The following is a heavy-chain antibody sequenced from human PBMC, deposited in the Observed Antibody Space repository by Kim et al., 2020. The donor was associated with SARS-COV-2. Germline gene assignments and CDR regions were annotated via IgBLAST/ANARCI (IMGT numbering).Heavy chain of an antibody. CDR3: AKPEYYGSGGFYNHHYF. V-gene: IGHV3-30*18. D-gene: IGHD3-10*01. J-gene: IGHJ4*01. Sequence: GGSLRLSCAASGFTFSSYVMHWVRQAPGKGLEWVAVISYDGSDEYYADSVKGRFTISRDNSKTTLYLQMNSLRAEDTAVYYCAKPEYYGSGGFYNHHYF. CDR1: GFTFSSYV. CDR2: ISYDGSDE.